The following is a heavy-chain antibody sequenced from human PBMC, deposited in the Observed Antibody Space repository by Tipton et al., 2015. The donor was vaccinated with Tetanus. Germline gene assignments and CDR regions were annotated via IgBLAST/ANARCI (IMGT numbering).Heavy chain of an antibody. CDR1: GGSISSGGYY. CDR3: ARDQARGSRGWNYFVY. CDR2: IYSFGST. D-gene: IGHD1-26*01. J-gene: IGHJ4*02. V-gene: IGHV4-31*03. Sequence: GLVKPSQTLSLTCTVSGGSISSGGYYWTWIRQRPGKGLEWIGDIYSFGSTYYHPSLKGRVTISMDTSKNQFSLDLNSVTAADTAVYYCARDQARGSRGWNYFVYWGQGALVTVSS.